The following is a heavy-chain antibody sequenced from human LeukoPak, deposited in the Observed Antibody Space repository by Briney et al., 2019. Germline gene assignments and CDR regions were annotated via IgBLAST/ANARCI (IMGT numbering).Heavy chain of an antibody. CDR2: ISGYNGNT. V-gene: IGHV1-18*01. Sequence: ASVKVSCKASGYTFTSYGISWVRQAPGQGLEWVGWISGYNGNTNYAQKFQGRVTMTTDTSTNTAYMGLRSLRSDDTAVYYCTREATGYSWFDPWGQGTLVTVSS. D-gene: IGHD3-9*01. CDR1: GYTFTSYG. CDR3: TREATGYSWFDP. J-gene: IGHJ5*02.